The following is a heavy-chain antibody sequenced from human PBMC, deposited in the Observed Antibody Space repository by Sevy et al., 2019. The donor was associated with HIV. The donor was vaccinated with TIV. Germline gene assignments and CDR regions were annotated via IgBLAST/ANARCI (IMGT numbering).Heavy chain of an antibody. CDR1: GFTLTNEF. D-gene: IGHD2-15*01. CDR3: ARVGYCRGGTCISGSYYAMDV. J-gene: IGHJ6*02. Sequence: GGSLRLSCAVSGFTLTNEFFSWVRQAPGKGLEWVAVVYSGGATYYADSVKGRFTISRDKSKSTLYLQMKSLRAEDTAVYYCARVGYCRGGTCISGSYYAMDVWGQGTTVTVSS. CDR2: VYSGGAT. V-gene: IGHV3-53*01.